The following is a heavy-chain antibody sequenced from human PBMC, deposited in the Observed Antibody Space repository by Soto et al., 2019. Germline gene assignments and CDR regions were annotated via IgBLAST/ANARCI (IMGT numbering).Heavy chain of an antibody. J-gene: IGHJ4*02. Sequence: ASVKVSCKASGYTFTGYYMHWVRQAPGQGLEWMGWINPNSGDTKYAQKFQGRVTMTRDTSTRTAYMEVSRLTSDDTAVYYCARSLSTIGGRPDSWGQGTQVTVSS. CDR3: ARSLSTIGGRPDS. V-gene: IGHV1-2*02. CDR1: GYTFTGYY. CDR2: INPNSGDT. D-gene: IGHD6-6*01.